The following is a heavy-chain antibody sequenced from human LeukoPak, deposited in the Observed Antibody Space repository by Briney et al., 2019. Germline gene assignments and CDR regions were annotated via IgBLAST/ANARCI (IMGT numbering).Heavy chain of an antibody. CDR1: GGTFSSYA. V-gene: IGHV1-69*05. CDR2: IIPIFGTA. Sequence: ASVKVSCKASGGTFSSYAISWVRQAPGQGLEWMGGIIPIFGTANYAQKFQGRVTITTDESTSTAYMELSSLRSEDTAVYYCARPRDYYGSGSYYKGVSFDPWGQGTLVTVSS. D-gene: IGHD3-10*01. J-gene: IGHJ5*02. CDR3: ARPRDYYGSGSYYKGVSFDP.